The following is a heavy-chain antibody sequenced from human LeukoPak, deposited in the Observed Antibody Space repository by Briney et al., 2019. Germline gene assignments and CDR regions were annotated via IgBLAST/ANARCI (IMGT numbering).Heavy chain of an antibody. CDR1: GYTFNAYY. J-gene: IGHJ4*02. Sequence: ASVKVSRKPSGYTFNAYYMRWVRQAPGQGLEWVGWIDPKTGNTRYAQKFQGRVTITRDTPIGTVYMELSSLKSDDTAVYYCASEAFCASGNCYLQRVASWGPGTLVTVSS. D-gene: IGHD3-22*01. V-gene: IGHV1-2*02. CDR3: ASEAFCASGNCYLQRVAS. CDR2: IDPKTGNT.